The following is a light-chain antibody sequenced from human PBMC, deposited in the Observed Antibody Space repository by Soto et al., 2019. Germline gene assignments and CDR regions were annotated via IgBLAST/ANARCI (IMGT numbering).Light chain of an antibody. V-gene: IGKV3-11*01. CDR3: QQRNRWPPIFT. CDR2: EIS. Sequence: EIVLTQSPATLSLSPGERATLSCRASQSVGTYLAWYQQKPGQAPRLLIYEISNRAAGIPARFSGSGSGTDFTLTISSLEPEDFAFYYCQQRNRWPPIFTFGPGTKVDI. J-gene: IGKJ3*01. CDR1: QSVGTY.